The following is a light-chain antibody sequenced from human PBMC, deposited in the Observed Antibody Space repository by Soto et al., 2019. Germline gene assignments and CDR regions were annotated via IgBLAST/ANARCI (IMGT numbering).Light chain of an antibody. V-gene: IGKV3-20*01. CDR3: QQYGSSLRT. J-gene: IGKJ1*01. CDR1: QSVSSSY. CDR2: AAS. Sequence: EIVLTQSPGTLSLSPGERATLSCRASQSVSSSYLAWYQQKPGQAPRLLIYAASSRATGIPDRFSGSGSGTDFTLTISRLEPEDFAVYYCQQYGSSLRTFGQGTKVDI.